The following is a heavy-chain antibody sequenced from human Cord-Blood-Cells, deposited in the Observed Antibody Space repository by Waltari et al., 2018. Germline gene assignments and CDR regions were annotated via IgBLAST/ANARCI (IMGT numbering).Heavy chain of an antibody. Sequence: QVQLVQSGAEVKKRGSAVKVSCKASGRTLSRYAIRWVRQHPGQGLEWMGRSIPVLGIANYAQKVQGGVTITADKSTSTAYMELSSLRSEDTDVYYCAIVVPAAVLDYWGQGTLVTVSS. D-gene: IGHD2-2*01. CDR3: AIVVPAAVLDY. CDR2: SIPVLGIA. V-gene: IGHV1-69*09. CDR1: GRTLSRYA. J-gene: IGHJ4*02.